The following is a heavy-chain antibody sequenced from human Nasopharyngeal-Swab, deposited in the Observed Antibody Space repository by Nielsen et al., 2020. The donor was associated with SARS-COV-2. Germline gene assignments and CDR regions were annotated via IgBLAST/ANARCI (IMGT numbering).Heavy chain of an antibody. J-gene: IGHJ6*02. CDR2: INTNTGNP. D-gene: IGHD6-13*01. CDR1: GYTCSIYT. V-gene: IGHV7-4-1*02. CDR3: AREAAAGIVYGMDV. Sequence: ASVKVSCEASGYTCSIYTMTWVRQSPGQGLEWIGWINTNTGNPTYAQGFTGRFVFSLDTSVSTAYLQISSLKAEDTAVYYCAREAAAGIVYGMDVWGQGTTVTVSS.